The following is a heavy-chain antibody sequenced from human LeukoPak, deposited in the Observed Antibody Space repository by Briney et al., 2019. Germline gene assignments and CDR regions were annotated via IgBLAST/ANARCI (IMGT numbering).Heavy chain of an antibody. CDR1: GYTFTGYC. CDR2: INPNSGGT. D-gene: IGHD6-19*01. CDR3: ARWVAVAGAGNDY. J-gene: IGHJ4*02. Sequence: ASVKVSCKASGYTFTGYCMHWVRQAPGQGLEWMGWINPNSGGTNYAQKFQGRVTMTRDTSISTAYMELSRLRSDDTAVYYCARWVAVAGAGNDYWGQGTLVTVSS. V-gene: IGHV1-2*02.